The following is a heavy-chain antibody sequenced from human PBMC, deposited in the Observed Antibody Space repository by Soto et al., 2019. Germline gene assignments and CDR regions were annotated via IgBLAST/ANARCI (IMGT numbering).Heavy chain of an antibody. Sequence: ASVKVSCKASGYTFTSYGISWVRQAPGQGLEWMGWISAYNGNTNYAQKLQGRVTMTTDTSTSTAYMELRSLRSDDTAVYFCAREGNLGRWIQPLDSWGQGTLVTVS. CDR3: AREGNLGRWIQPLDS. CDR2: ISAYNGNT. D-gene: IGHD2-2*03. J-gene: IGHJ4*02. CDR1: GYTFTSYG. V-gene: IGHV1-18*01.